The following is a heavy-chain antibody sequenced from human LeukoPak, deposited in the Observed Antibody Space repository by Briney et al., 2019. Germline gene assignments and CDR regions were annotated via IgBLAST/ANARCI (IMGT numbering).Heavy chain of an antibody. CDR3: ARDPACGGDCYSERYFAL. CDR1: GFTFNIYA. Sequence: GGPLRLSCTASGFTFNIYAMSWVRQAPRKGLEGGSATSAGTYYADSVTGRFTISRDNSKNTPYLEMNSLRAEDTAIYSCARDPACGGDCYSERYFALWGRGTLVTVSS. CDR2: TSAGT. J-gene: IGHJ2*01. D-gene: IGHD2-21*02. V-gene: IGHV3-23*01.